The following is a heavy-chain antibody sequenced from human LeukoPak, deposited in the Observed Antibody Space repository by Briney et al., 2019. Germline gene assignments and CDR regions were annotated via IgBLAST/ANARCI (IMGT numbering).Heavy chain of an antibody. J-gene: IGHJ3*02. CDR1: GYTFTGYY. D-gene: IGHD3-10*01. Sequence: ASVKVSCKASGYTFTGYYVHWVRQAPGQGLEWMGWISAYNGNTNYAQKLQGRVTMTTDTSTSTAYMELRSLRSDDTAVYYCARKRFREYAFDIWGQGTMVTVSS. CDR2: ISAYNGNT. V-gene: IGHV1-18*04. CDR3: ARKRFREYAFDI.